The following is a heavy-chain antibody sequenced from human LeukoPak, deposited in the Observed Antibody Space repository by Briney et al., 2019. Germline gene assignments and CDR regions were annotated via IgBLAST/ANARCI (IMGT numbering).Heavy chain of an antibody. V-gene: IGHV3-23*01. CDR1: GFTFSSYA. J-gene: IGHJ5*02. CDR2: ISGSGGST. D-gene: IGHD2-15*01. Sequence: PGGSLRLSCAASGFTFSSYAMSWVRQAPGKGLEWVSAISGSGGSTYYADSVKGRFTISRDNSKNTLYLQMNSLRAEDTAVYYCAKDYCSGGGCYPADWFDPWGQGTLVTVSS. CDR3: AKDYCSGGGCYPADWFDP.